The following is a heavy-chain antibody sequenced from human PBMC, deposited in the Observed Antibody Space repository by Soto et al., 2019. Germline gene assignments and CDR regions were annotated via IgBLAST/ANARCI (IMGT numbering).Heavy chain of an antibody. D-gene: IGHD5-18*01. V-gene: IGHV3-23*01. CDR2: ISGSGGST. J-gene: IGHJ3*02. Sequence: EVQLLESGGGLVQPGGSLRLSCAASGFTFSSYAMSWVRQAPGKGLEWVSAISGSGGSTYYADSVKGRFTISRDNSKNTLYLQMNSLRAEDTAVYYCAKVVEEKEGLWLLSDAFDIWGQGTMVTVSS. CDR3: AKVVEEKEGLWLLSDAFDI. CDR1: GFTFSSYA.